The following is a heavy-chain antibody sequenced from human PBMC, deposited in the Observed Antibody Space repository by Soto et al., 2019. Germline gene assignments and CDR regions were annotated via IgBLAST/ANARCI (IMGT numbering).Heavy chain of an antibody. CDR2: SYHSGTT. Sequence: WGTLCLSCAASGFSFGSCYFLCVSRDPREELPGGLGSSYHSGTTYYNPSVKGRVTISGDTAKNQFFLEMSFVTAADTAVYYCARDSSGYYWLETWGQGRLVT. V-gene: IGHV4-38-2*02. J-gene: IGHJ5*02. D-gene: IGHD3-22*01. CDR3: ARDSSGYYWLET. CDR1: GFSFGSCYF.